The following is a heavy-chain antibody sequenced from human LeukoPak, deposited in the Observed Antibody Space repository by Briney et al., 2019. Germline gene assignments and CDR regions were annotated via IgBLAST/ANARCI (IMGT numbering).Heavy chain of an antibody. CDR3: ARGPGYSSGWFGKGTYYYYGMDV. Sequence: SETLSLTCAVYGGSFSGYYWSWIRQPPGKGLEWIGEINHSGSTNYNPSLKSRVTISVDTSKNQFSLKLSSATAADTAVYYCARGPGYSSGWFGKGTYYYYGMDVWGQGTTVTVSS. CDR1: GGSFSGYY. J-gene: IGHJ6*02. CDR2: INHSGST. V-gene: IGHV4-34*01. D-gene: IGHD6-19*01.